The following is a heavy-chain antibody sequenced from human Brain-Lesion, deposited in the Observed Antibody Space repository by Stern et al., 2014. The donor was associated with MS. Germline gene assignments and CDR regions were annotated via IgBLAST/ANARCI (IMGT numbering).Heavy chain of an antibody. CDR3: ASGYRIFDY. CDR1: GGSISSGSDY. D-gene: IGHD5-18*01. V-gene: IGHV4-61*02. CDR2: IHPSGSA. J-gene: IGHJ4*02. Sequence: QVQLQESGPGLVKPSQTLSLTCTVSGGSISSGSDYWSWIRQPVGKGLEWIGLIHPSGSAFYPPSLKSRVTISTDTSMNQFSLELNSATAADTAIYYCASGYRIFDYWGQGILVTVSS.